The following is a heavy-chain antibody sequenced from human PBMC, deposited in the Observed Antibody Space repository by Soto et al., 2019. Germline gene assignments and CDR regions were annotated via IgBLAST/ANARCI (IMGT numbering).Heavy chain of an antibody. Sequence: QVQLVQSGAEVKKPGASVEVSCKASGYTFTSYAMHWVRQAPGQRLEWMGWINAGNGNTKYSQKFQGRVTITRDTSASTAYMELSSLRSEDTAVYYCARGRIMITFGGVIVIGAFDIWGQGTMVTVSS. J-gene: IGHJ3*02. CDR3: ARGRIMITFGGVIVIGAFDI. CDR1: GYTFTSYA. V-gene: IGHV1-3*01. D-gene: IGHD3-16*02. CDR2: INAGNGNT.